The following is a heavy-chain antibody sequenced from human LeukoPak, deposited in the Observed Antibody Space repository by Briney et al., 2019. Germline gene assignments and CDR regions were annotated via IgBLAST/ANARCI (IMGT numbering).Heavy chain of an antibody. CDR2: FDPEDDET. Sequence: ASVKVSCKVSGYTVTAVSINWVRQAPGKGLEWMGGFDPEDDETIYAQNFQGRVTMTEDTSTDTDYMELSSLRSEDTGIYFCARSWGSNGGIYFDFWGQGTLVTVSS. V-gene: IGHV1-24*01. CDR1: GYTVTAVS. D-gene: IGHD2-8*01. CDR3: ARSWGSNGGIYFDF. J-gene: IGHJ4*02.